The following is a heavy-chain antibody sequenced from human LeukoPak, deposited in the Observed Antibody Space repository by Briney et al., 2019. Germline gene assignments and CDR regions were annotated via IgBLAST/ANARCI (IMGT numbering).Heavy chain of an antibody. J-gene: IGHJ4*02. Sequence: SETLSLTCTVSGGSISSGDYYWSWIRQPPGTGLEWIGYIYYSESTYYNPSLKSQVTISVDTSKNQFSLKLSSVTAADTAVYYCARGGFLTDYWGQGTLVTVSS. CDR3: ARGGFLTDY. V-gene: IGHV4-30-4*01. CDR1: GGSISSGDYY. CDR2: IYYSEST. D-gene: IGHD3-3*01.